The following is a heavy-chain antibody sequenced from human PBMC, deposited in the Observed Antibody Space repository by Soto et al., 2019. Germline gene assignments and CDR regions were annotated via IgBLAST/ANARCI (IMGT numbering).Heavy chain of an antibody. Sequence: GGSLRLSCAASGFTFSSYAMSWVRQAPGKGLEWVSAISGSGGSTYYAESVKGRFTISRDNSKNTLYLQMNSLRAEDTAVYYCAKDSWGDYEGYYYYYMDVWGKGTTVTVSS. V-gene: IGHV3-23*01. CDR3: AKDSWGDYEGYYYYYMDV. J-gene: IGHJ6*03. CDR1: GFTFSSYA. D-gene: IGHD4-17*01. CDR2: ISGSGGST.